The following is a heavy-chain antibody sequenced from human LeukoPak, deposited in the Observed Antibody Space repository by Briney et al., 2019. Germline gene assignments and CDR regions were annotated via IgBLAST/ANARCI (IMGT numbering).Heavy chain of an antibody. Sequence: GGSLRLSCAASGFTFSSYSMHWVRQAPGKGLEYVSAISSNGDSTYYADSVKGRFTISRDNAKNSLYLQMNSLRAEDTAVYYCARDPEGGKGFDYWGQGTLVTVSS. CDR2: ISSNGDST. J-gene: IGHJ4*02. V-gene: IGHV3-64*02. CDR1: GFTFSSYS. D-gene: IGHD1-14*01. CDR3: ARDPEGGKGFDY.